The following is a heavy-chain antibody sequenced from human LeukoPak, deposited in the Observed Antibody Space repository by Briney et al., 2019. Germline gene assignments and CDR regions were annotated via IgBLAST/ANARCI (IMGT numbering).Heavy chain of an antibody. CDR1: GFTFDDYA. D-gene: IGHD2-15*01. Sequence: GRSLRLSCAASGFTFDDYAMHWVRQAPGKGLEWVSGISWNSGSIGYADSVKGRFTISRDNAKNSLYLQMNSLRAEDMALYYCAKGSEYCSGGSCYSEDAFDIWGQGTMVTVSS. V-gene: IGHV3-9*03. CDR3: AKGSEYCSGGSCYSEDAFDI. CDR2: ISWNSGSI. J-gene: IGHJ3*02.